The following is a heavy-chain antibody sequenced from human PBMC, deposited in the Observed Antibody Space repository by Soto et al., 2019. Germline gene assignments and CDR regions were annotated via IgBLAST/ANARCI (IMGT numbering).Heavy chain of an antibody. CDR2: ISGSGGST. Sequence: GWSLRLSCAASGFTFSSYAMSWVRQAPGKGLEWVSAISGSGGSTYYADSVKGRFTISRDNAKTSLYLQMNSLRAEDTAVYYCAREGINNYNEYYFDSWGQGTVVTVSS. CDR3: AREGINNYNEYYFDS. J-gene: IGHJ4*02. D-gene: IGHD4-4*01. CDR1: GFTFSSYA. V-gene: IGHV3-23*01.